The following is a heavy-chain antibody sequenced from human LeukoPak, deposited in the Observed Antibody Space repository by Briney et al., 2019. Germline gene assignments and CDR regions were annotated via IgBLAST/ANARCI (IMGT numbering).Heavy chain of an antibody. CDR1: GGTFSSYA. D-gene: IGHD6-13*01. CDR2: IIPIFGTA. J-gene: IGHJ4*02. V-gene: IGHV1-69*13. Sequence: ASVKVSCKASGGTFSSYAISWVRQAPGQGLEWMGGIIPIFGTANYAQEFQGRVTITADESTSTAYMELSSLRSEDTAVYYCAREDSSSWRKFDYWGQGTLVTVSS. CDR3: AREDSSSWRKFDY.